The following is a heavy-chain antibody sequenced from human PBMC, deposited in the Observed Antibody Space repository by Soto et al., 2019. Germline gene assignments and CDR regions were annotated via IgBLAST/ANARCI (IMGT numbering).Heavy chain of an antibody. V-gene: IGHV4-39*01. D-gene: IGHD2-8*01. CDR2: IYYSGST. CDR1: GGSISSSSYY. CDR3: ARQVTHCTNGVCYTDFDY. Sequence: PSETLSLTCTVSGGSISSSSYYWGWIRQPPGKGLEWIGSIYYSGSTYHNPSLKSRVTISVDTSKNQFSLKLSSVTAADTAVYYCARQVTHCTNGVCYTDFDYWGQGTLVTVSS. J-gene: IGHJ4*02.